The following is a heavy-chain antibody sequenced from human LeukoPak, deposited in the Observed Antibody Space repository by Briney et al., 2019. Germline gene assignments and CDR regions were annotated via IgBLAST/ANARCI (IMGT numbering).Heavy chain of an antibody. J-gene: IGHJ4*02. Sequence: NSSETLSLTCIVSGYSISSGYYWGWIRQPPGKGLEWIGSIYHSGSTYYNPSLKSRVTISVDTSKNQFSLKLSSVTAADTAVYYCARRAGAYSHPYDYWGQGTLVTVSS. CDR2: IYHSGST. V-gene: IGHV4-38-2*02. D-gene: IGHD4/OR15-4a*01. CDR1: GYSISSGYY. CDR3: ARRAGAYSHPYDY.